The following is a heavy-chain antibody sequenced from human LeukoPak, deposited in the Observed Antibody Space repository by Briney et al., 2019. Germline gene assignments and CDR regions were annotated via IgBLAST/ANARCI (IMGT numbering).Heavy chain of an antibody. CDR2: IYSGRT. V-gene: IGHV4-39*07. Sequence: SETLSLTCTVSGVSISSSTYYWGWIRQPPGKGLEWIGSIYSGRTYYDPSLKSRVTISVDTSKNQFSLKLTSVTAADTAVYYCARDGGGYYSRYYYYMDVWGKGTTVTVSS. CDR1: GVSISSSTYY. CDR3: ARDGGGYYSRYYYYMDV. J-gene: IGHJ6*03. D-gene: IGHD3-3*01.